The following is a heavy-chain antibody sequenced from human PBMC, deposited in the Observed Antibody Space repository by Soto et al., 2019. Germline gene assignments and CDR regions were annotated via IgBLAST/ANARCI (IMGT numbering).Heavy chain of an antibody. J-gene: IGHJ4*02. Sequence: EVQLVESGGGLVPPGGSLRLYCAGAGFTFSSYWMSRVRQAPGKGLEWVANIKQDGSEKYYVDSVNGRFTISRDNAKNSLYLQMHSLRVEDTAVYYCAREKRANGYFDYWGQGTLVAVSP. D-gene: IGHD6-25*01. CDR1: GFTFSSYW. CDR3: AREKRANGYFDY. V-gene: IGHV3-7*01. CDR2: IKQDGSEK.